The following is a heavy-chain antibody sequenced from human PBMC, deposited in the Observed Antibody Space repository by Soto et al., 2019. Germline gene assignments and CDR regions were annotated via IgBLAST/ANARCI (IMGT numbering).Heavy chain of an antibody. CDR3: ARLSTSAGGGDLAC. CDR2: MNQDGSES. Sequence: EVQLVESGGGLVQPGGSLRLSCAASGFSLSSYWMSWVRQAPGKGLEWVANMNQDGSESDYVGSVKGRFTFTRDNAKNSLYLQMNSLRAEDTAVYYCARLSTSAGGGDLACWGQGTLVTVSS. D-gene: IGHD3-16*01. J-gene: IGHJ4*02. CDR1: GFSLSSYW. V-gene: IGHV3-7*01.